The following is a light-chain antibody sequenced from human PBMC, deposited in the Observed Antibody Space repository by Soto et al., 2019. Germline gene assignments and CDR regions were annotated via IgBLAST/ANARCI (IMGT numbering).Light chain of an antibody. V-gene: IGKV3-20*01. Sequence: SGWPKSPDTLSLSPGESTTLSCMASQSISRYLAWYQQRPGQGPRLLIYGASSRATGTPDRFSGSGSGTDFTLTISRLEPEDFAVYYCQQYASSPRTFGQGSMVDIK. CDR1: QSISRY. J-gene: IGKJ1*01. CDR2: GAS. CDR3: QQYASSPRT.